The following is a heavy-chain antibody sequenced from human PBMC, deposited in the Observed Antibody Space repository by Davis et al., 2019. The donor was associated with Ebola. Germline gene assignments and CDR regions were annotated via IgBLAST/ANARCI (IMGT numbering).Heavy chain of an antibody. V-gene: IGHV3-30*18. CDR1: GFTFSSYG. CDR3: AKGHGSGSPRYNWFDP. J-gene: IGHJ5*02. Sequence: GESLKISCAASGFTFSSYGMHWVRQAPGKGLEWVAVISYDGSNKYYADSVKGRFTISRDNSKNTLYLQMNSLRAEDTAVYYCAKGHGSGSPRYNWFDPWGQGTLVTVSS. D-gene: IGHD3-10*01. CDR2: ISYDGSNK.